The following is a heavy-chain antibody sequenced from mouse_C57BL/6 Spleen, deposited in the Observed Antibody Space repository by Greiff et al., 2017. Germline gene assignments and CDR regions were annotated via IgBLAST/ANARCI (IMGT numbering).Heavy chain of an antibody. Sequence: VQLQQPGAELVRPGTSVKLSCKASGYTFTSYWMHWVKQRPGQGLEWIGVIDPSDSYTNYNQKFKGKATLTVDTSSSTAYMQLSSLTSEDSAVYYCARGDYGNYEFDYWGQGTTLTVSS. J-gene: IGHJ2*01. CDR2: IDPSDSYT. CDR3: ARGDYGNYEFDY. D-gene: IGHD2-1*01. V-gene: IGHV1-59*01. CDR1: GYTFTSYW.